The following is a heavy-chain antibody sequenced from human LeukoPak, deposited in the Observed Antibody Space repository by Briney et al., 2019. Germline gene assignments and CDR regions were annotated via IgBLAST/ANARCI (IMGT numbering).Heavy chain of an antibody. Sequence: GGSLRLSCAASGFIFSSYSMNWVRQAPGKGLEWVSSISSSSSYIYYADSVKGRFTISRDNAKNSLYLQMNSLRAEDTAVYYCARDPSGWYFVDYWGQGTLVTVSS. J-gene: IGHJ4*02. D-gene: IGHD6-19*01. CDR2: ISSSSSYI. CDR1: GFIFSSYS. CDR3: ARDPSGWYFVDY. V-gene: IGHV3-21*01.